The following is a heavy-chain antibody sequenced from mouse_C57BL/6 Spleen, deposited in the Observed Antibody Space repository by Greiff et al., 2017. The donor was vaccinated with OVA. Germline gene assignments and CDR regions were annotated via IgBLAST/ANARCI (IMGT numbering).Heavy chain of an antibody. CDR1: GFTFTSYG. CDR3: ARHRDYGFDY. D-gene: IGHD2-4*01. Sequence: EVHLVESGGDLVKPGGSLKLSCAASGFTFTSYGMSWVRQTPDKRLEWVATISRGGSYTYYPDSVKGRFTISRDNAKNTLDLQMSSLKSEDTAMDYCARHRDYGFDYWGQGTTLTVSS. V-gene: IGHV5-6*01. CDR2: ISRGGSYT. J-gene: IGHJ2*01.